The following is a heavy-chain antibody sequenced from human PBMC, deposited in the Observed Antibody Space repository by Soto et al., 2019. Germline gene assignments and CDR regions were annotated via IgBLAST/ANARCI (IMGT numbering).Heavy chain of an antibody. J-gene: IGHJ3*02. CDR2: IWYDGSNK. D-gene: IGHD3-10*01. Sequence: GGSLRLSCAASGFTFSSYGMHWVRQAPGKGLEWVAVIWYDGSNKYYADSVKGRFTISRDNSKNTLYLLMNSLRAEDTAVYYCARDGSGDRHAFDIWGQGTMVTVSS. CDR3: ARDGSGDRHAFDI. V-gene: IGHV3-33*01. CDR1: GFTFSSYG.